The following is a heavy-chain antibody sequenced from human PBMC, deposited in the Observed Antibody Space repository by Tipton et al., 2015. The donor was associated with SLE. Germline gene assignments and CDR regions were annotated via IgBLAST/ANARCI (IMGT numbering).Heavy chain of an antibody. CDR3: ARAGGGDSNWFDP. D-gene: IGHD2-21*01. J-gene: IGHJ5*02. V-gene: IGHV4-61*02. Sequence: LRLSCTVSGGSLSGDTYYWSWIRQPAGEGLEWIGRIFTSGNTNYNPSLKSRVTISVDTSKNQFSLKLSSVTAADTAVYYCARAGGGDSNWFDPWGQGTLVTVSS. CDR1: GGSLSGDTYY. CDR2: IFTSGNT.